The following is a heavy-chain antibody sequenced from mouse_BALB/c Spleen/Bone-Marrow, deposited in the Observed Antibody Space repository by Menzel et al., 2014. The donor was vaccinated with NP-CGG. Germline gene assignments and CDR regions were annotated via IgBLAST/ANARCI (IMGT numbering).Heavy chain of an antibody. J-gene: IGHJ2*01. CDR1: GFTFSSFG. Sequence: EVNVVDSGGGLVQPGGSRKLSCAASGFTFSSFGMHWVRQAPEKGLEWVAYISSGSSTIFYADTVKGRFTVSRDNPKNTLFLQMISRRSEDTAMYYCTRGGNWDDFDYWGQGTTLTVSS. CDR2: ISSGSSTI. D-gene: IGHD4-1*01. CDR3: TRGGNWDDFDY. V-gene: IGHV5-17*02.